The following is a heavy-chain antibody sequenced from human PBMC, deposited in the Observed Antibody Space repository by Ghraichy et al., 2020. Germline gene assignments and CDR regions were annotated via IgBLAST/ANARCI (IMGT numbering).Heavy chain of an antibody. CDR1: GFTFSSYW. V-gene: IGHV3-74*01. Sequence: GGSLRLSCAASGFTFSSYWMHWVRQAPGKGPVWVSRINSDGSSTSYADSVKGRFTISRDNAKNTLYLQMNSLRAEDTAVYYCARVYGDWYFDLWGRGTLVTVSS. D-gene: IGHD4-17*01. CDR2: INSDGSST. CDR3: ARVYGDWYFDL. J-gene: IGHJ2*01.